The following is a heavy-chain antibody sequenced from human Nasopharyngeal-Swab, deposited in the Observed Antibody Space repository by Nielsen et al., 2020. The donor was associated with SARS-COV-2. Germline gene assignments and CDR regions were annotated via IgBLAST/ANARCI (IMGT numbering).Heavy chain of an antibody. CDR1: GFTFDDYG. D-gene: IGHD6-13*01. V-gene: IGHV3-20*01. Sequence: GESLKTSCAASGFTFDDYGMSWVRQAPGKGLEWVSGINWNGGSTGYADSVKGRFTISRDNAKNSLYLQMNSLRAEDTALYHCARAGTSDYYYYGMDVWGQGTTVTVSS. CDR2: INWNGGST. J-gene: IGHJ6*02. CDR3: ARAGTSDYYYYGMDV.